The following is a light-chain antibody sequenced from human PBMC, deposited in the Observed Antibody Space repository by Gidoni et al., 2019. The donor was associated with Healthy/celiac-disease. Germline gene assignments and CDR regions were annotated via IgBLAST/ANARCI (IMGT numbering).Light chain of an antibody. CDR3: AAWDDSLNGYV. CDR1: RSNIGSNT. Sequence: HSVLTQPPSASGTPGQRVTISCSGSRSNIGSNTVNWYQQLPGTAPKRLIYSNNQRPSGVPDRFSGSKSGTSASLAISGLQSEDEADYYCAAWDDSLNGYVFGTGTKVTVL. V-gene: IGLV1-44*01. CDR2: SNN. J-gene: IGLJ1*01.